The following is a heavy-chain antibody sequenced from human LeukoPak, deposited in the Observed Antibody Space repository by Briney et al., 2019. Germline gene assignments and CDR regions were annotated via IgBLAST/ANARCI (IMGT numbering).Heavy chain of an antibody. CDR3: AKYGAAAQTFDY. CDR2: ISYDGSNK. CDR1: GFTFSSYA. Sequence: GRSLRLSCAASGFTFSSYAMHWVRQAPGKGLEWVAVISYDGSNKYYADSVKGRFTISRDNSKNTLYLQMNSLRAEDTAVYYCAKYGAAAQTFDYWGQGTLVTVSS. V-gene: IGHV3-30-3*02. J-gene: IGHJ4*02. D-gene: IGHD6-13*01.